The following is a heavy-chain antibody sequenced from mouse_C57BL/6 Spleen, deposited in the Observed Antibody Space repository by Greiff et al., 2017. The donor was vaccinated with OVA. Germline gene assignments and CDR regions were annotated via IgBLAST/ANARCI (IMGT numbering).Heavy chain of an antibody. D-gene: IGHD2-3*01. Sequence: EVMLVESGGDLVKPGGSLKLSCAASGFTFSSYGMSWVRQTPDKRLEWVATISSGGSYTYYPDSVKGRFTISRDNAKNTLYLQMSSLKSEDTAMYYCARQEDDGYYWYFDVWGTGTTVTVSS. J-gene: IGHJ1*03. CDR3: ARQEDDGYYWYFDV. V-gene: IGHV5-6*01. CDR2: ISSGGSYT. CDR1: GFTFSSYG.